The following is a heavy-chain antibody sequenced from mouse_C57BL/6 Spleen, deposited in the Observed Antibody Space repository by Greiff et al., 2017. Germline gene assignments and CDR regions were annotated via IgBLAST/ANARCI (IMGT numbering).Heavy chain of an antibody. J-gene: IGHJ3*01. Sequence: QVQLQQSGAELVRPGASVTLSCTASGYTFTDYEMHWVKQTPVHGLEWIGAIDPETGGTAYNQKFKGKAILTADKSSSTAYMQLSRLTSEDSAVYYCARSNDYVAWFAYWGQGTLVTVSA. CDR3: ARSNDYVAWFAY. CDR1: GYTFTDYE. CDR2: IDPETGGT. D-gene: IGHD2-4*01. V-gene: IGHV1-15*01.